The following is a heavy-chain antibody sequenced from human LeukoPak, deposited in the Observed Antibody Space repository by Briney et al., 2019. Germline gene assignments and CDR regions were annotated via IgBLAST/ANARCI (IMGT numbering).Heavy chain of an antibody. CDR3: ARVEVGRFDP. J-gene: IGHJ5*02. V-gene: IGHV4-59*11. Sequence: SETLSLTCTVTGASISSHYWCWIRQTPGTGLEWIGDIYDRGSTTYNPSLKSRVSISVDTSRNQFSLNLRSVTAADTAVYYCARVEVGRFDPWGQGTLVTVSS. CDR1: GASISSHY. D-gene: IGHD1-26*01. CDR2: IYDRGST.